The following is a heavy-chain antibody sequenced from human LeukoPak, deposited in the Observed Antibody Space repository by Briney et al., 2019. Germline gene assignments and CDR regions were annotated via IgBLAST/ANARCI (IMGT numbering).Heavy chain of an antibody. V-gene: IGHV1-18*01. J-gene: IGHJ5*02. CDR3: ARGRRNYYDSRGWFDP. CDR2: ISAYNGDT. D-gene: IGHD3-22*01. CDR1: GYTFTSYG. Sequence: ASVKVSCKASGYTFTSYGISWVRQAPGQGLEWMGWISAYNGDTNFAQKFQGRVTMTTDTSTSTAYMELRSLRSDDTAVYYCARGRRNYYDSRGWFDPWGQGTLVTVSS.